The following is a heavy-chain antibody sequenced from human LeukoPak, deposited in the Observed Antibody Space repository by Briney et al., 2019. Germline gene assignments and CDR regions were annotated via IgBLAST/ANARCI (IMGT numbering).Heavy chain of an antibody. CDR3: ARDNYDFWSGYTDY. Sequence: SQTLSLTCTVSGGSISSGSYYWSWIRQPAGKGLESIGRIYTSGSTNYNPSLKSRVTISVDTSKNQFSLKLSSVTAADTAVYYCARDNYDFWSGYTDYWGQGTLVTVSS. V-gene: IGHV4-61*02. CDR1: GGSISSGSYY. D-gene: IGHD3-3*01. J-gene: IGHJ4*02. CDR2: IYTSGST.